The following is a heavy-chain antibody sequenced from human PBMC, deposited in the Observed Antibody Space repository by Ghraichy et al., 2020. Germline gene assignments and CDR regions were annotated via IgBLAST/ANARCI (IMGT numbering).Heavy chain of an antibody. D-gene: IGHD6-19*01. J-gene: IGHJ4*02. CDR3: ARVGLAVADYFDY. V-gene: IGHV4-61*02. CDR1: GGSISSGSYS. Sequence: SETLSLTCTVSGGSISSGSYSWSWIRQPAGKGLEWIGRIYTSGSTNYNSSLKSRVTISVDTSKNQFSLKLNSVTAADTAVYYCARVGLAVADYFDYWGQGTLVTVSS. CDR2: IYTSGST.